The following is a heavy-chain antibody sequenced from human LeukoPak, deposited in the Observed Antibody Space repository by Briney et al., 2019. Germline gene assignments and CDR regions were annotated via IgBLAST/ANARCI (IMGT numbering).Heavy chain of an antibody. D-gene: IGHD3-3*01. J-gene: IGHJ4*02. CDR2: IYYSGST. CDR1: GGSISSYY. V-gene: IGHV4-59*12. CDR3: ARANTYDFWSGYYPYFDY. Sequence: TSETLSLTCTVSGGSISSYYWSWIRQPPGKGLEWIGYIYYSGSTNYNPSLKSRVTISVDTSKNQFSLKLSSVTAADTAVYYCARANTYDFWSGYYPYFDYWGQGTLVTVSS.